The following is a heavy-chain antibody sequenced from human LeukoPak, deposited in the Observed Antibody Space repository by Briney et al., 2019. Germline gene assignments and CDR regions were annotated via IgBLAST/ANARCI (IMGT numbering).Heavy chain of an antibody. V-gene: IGHV3-23*01. D-gene: IGHD3-10*01. J-gene: IGHJ4*02. Sequence: ASVKVSCKASGGTFSSYAMSWVRQAPGKGLEWVSAISGSGGSTYYADSVKGRFTISRDNSKNTLYLQMNSLRAEDTAVYYCAKDLTVRGVTYFDYWGQGTLVTVSS. CDR3: AKDLTVRGVTYFDY. CDR1: GGTFSSYA. CDR2: ISGSGGST.